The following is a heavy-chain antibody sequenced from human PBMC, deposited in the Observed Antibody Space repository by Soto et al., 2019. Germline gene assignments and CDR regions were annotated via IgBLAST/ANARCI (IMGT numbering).Heavy chain of an antibody. CDR2: ISAYNGIT. J-gene: IGHJ6*03. CDR3: ARDLDCSSTSCYSYYYMDV. Sequence: QVQLVQSGAEVKKPGASVKVSCKASGYTFTSYGISWVRQAPGQGLEWMGWISAYNGITNYAQKLQGRVTMTTDTSTSTAYMELRSLRSDDTAVYYCARDLDCSSTSCYSYYYMDVWGKGTTVTVSS. V-gene: IGHV1-18*01. D-gene: IGHD2-2*01. CDR1: GYTFTSYG.